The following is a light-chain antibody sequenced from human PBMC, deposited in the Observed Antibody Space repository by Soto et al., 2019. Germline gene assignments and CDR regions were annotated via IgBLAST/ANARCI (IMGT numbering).Light chain of an antibody. Sequence: DIQMTQSPSPLSASVGDRVTITCRASQFISRHLNWYQQKPGKAPNLLIYAAPSLQSGVPSRFSGSGSGTDFTLTISSLQPEDFATYYCQQTYNTPITFGQRTRLEVK. CDR2: AAP. J-gene: IGKJ5*01. CDR1: QFISRH. CDR3: QQTYNTPIT. V-gene: IGKV1-39*01.